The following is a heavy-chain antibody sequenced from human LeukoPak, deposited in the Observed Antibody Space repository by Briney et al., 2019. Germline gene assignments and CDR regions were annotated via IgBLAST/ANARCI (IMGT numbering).Heavy chain of an antibody. D-gene: IGHD3-16*01. J-gene: IGHJ4*02. V-gene: IGHV1-69*13. Sequence: SVKVSCKASGGTFSSYAISWVRQAPGQGLEWMGGIIPIFGTANYAQKLQGRVTITADESTSTAYMELSSLRSEDTAVYYCARGPPGGKDFDYWGQGTLVTVSS. CDR2: IIPIFGTA. CDR1: GGTFSSYA. CDR3: ARGPPGGKDFDY.